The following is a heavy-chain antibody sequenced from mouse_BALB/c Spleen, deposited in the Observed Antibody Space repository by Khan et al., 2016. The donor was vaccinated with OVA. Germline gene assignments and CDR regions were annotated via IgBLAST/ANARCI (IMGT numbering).Heavy chain of an antibody. J-gene: IGHJ2*01. V-gene: IGHV14-3*02. CDR3: ARNYRYDVPLDY. CDR2: IDPANGNT. D-gene: IGHD2-14*01. Sequence: VQLQQSGAELVKPGASVKLSCTASGFNIKDTYMHWVKQRPEQGLEWIGRIDPANGNTKYDPKFQGKATITADTSSNTAYLQPSSLTSEDTAVYYCARNYRYDVPLDYWGQGTTLTVSS. CDR1: GFNIKDTY.